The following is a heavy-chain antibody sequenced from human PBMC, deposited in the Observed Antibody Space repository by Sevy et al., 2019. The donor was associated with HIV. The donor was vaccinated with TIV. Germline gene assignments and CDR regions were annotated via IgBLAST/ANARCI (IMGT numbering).Heavy chain of an antibody. Sequence: SQTLSLTCVISGDTVSSSTSTWNWIRQSPSRGLEWLGRTYYRSKWFNDYTLSVKSRMIINPDTSKNQFSLQLSSVTPEGTAFYYLARGSVRGNYFDHWGQGTLVTVSS. J-gene: IGHJ4*02. CDR2: TYYRSKWFN. CDR1: GDTVSSSTST. CDR3: ARGSVRGNYFDH. D-gene: IGHD3-10*01. V-gene: IGHV6-1*01.